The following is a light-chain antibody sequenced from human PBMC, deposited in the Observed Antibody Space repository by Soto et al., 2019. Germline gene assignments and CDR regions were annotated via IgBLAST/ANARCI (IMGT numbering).Light chain of an antibody. Sequence: QSVLSQPPSASGTPGQRVTISCSGNTSNIGSNTVNWYQQISGTAPRLFIFSNQHRPSGVPDRFSGSKSGTSASLAISGLQSGDEADYYCAAWDDRLNAQVFGGGTKLTVL. CDR3: AAWDDRLNAQV. V-gene: IGLV1-44*01. CDR1: TSNIGSNT. J-gene: IGLJ3*02. CDR2: SNQ.